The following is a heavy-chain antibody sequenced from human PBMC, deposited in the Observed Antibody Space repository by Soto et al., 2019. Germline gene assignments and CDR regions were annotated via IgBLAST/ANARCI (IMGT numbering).Heavy chain of an antibody. CDR3: ARGQRYDFWSGYYTHIYYYYGMDV. J-gene: IGHJ6*02. D-gene: IGHD3-3*01. CDR1: GYTFTSYD. V-gene: IGHV1-8*01. Sequence: ASVKFSCKASGYTFTSYDINWVRQATGQGLEWMGWMNPNSGNTGYAQKFQGRVTMTRNTSISTAYMELSSLRSEDTAVYYCARGQRYDFWSGYYTHIYYYYGMDVWGQGTTVTVSS. CDR2: MNPNSGNT.